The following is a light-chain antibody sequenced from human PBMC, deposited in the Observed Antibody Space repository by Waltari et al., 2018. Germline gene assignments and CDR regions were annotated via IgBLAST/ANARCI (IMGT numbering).Light chain of an antibody. CDR3: SSYTNSDTHVI. CDR2: DVN. V-gene: IGLV2-14*03. J-gene: IGLJ2*01. Sequence: QSTLTQPASVSGSPGQSITISCTGTNSDVGGYNYVSWYQQLPGKAPKLMIYDVNKWPSGVSDRVSGSKSGNTASLTISGLQAEDEAYYYCSSYTNSDTHVIFGGGTKLTVL. CDR1: NSDVGGYNY.